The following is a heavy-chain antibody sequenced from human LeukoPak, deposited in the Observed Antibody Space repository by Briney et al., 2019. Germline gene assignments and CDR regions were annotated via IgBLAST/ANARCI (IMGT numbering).Heavy chain of an antibody. CDR2: ISSSSSYI. CDR1: GFTFSSYS. CDR3: ARDLTTPAGDIVVVRADY. D-gene: IGHD2-2*01. J-gene: IGHJ4*02. Sequence: PGGSLRLSCAASGFTFSSYSMNWVRQAPGKGLEWVSSISSSSSYIYYADSVKGRFTISRDNAKNSLYLQMNSLRAEDTAVYYCARDLTTPAGDIVVVRADYWGQGTLVTVSS. V-gene: IGHV3-21*01.